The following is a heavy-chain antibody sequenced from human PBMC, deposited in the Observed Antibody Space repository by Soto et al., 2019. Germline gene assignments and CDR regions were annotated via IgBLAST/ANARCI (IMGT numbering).Heavy chain of an antibody. Sequence: EVQLVESGGGLVQPGESLRLSCAASGFTFDYYWMHWVRQAPGKGLVWVSRVHSDGTTTTYADSVKGRVTISSDNARNTGSLKMSSLRAEDTAISYCARGARGGFDLCGHGTVVTVSS. CDR2: VHSDGTTT. V-gene: IGHV3-74*01. CDR1: GFTFDYYW. J-gene: IGHJ3*01. CDR3: ARGARGGFDL. D-gene: IGHD3-10*01.